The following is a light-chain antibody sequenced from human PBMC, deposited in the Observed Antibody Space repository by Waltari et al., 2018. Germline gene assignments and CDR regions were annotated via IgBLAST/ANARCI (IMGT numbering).Light chain of an antibody. CDR1: SSDVGFYNY. CDR2: DVS. V-gene: IGLV2-14*01. CDR3: NSYAGSSSWV. J-gene: IGLJ3*02. Sequence: QSALTQPASVSGSPGQSITISCTGTSSDVGFYNYVSWYQQHPGKAPKLMIYDVSERPSGVSTRVSGSESGNTASLTISGLQAEDEADYYCNSYAGSSSWVFGGGTKLTVL.